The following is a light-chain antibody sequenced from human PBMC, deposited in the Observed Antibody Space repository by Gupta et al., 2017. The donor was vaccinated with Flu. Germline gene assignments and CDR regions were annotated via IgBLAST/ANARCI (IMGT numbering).Light chain of an antibody. Sequence: QSVLSQPPSVSAAPGQKVTISCSGSSSEMGNYGVSWYKQLPGTAPKLLIYENNKRPSGIPDGFSGSKSGSSATLGITGLWAEDEADYYCLAWDTSTRAWVFGGGTKLTVL. J-gene: IGLJ3*02. V-gene: IGLV1-51*02. CDR1: SSEMGNYG. CDR2: ENN. CDR3: LAWDTSTRAWV.